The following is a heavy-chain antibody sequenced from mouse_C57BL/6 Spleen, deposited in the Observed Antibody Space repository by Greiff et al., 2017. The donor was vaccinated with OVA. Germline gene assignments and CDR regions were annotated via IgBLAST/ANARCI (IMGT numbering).Heavy chain of an antibody. J-gene: IGHJ4*01. V-gene: IGHV1-53*01. Sequence: QVQLQQPGPELVKPGASVKLSCKASGYTFTSYWMHWVKQRPGQGLEWIGNINPSNGGTNYNEKFKSKATLTVDKSSSTAYMQLSSLTSEDSAVYYCARNPLRLSDYYAMDYWGQGTSVTVSS. CDR3: ARNPLRLSDYYAMDY. D-gene: IGHD3-2*02. CDR2: INPSNGGT. CDR1: GYTFTSYW.